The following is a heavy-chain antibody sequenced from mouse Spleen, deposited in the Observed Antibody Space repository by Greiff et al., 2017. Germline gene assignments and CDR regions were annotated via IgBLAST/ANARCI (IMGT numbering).Heavy chain of an antibody. V-gene: IGHV14-4*01. CDR1: GFNITDDY. CDR2: INPENGDT. CDR3: TTHYYGSPWFAY. Sequence: VQLQQPGAELVRPGASVKLSCTASGFNITDDYMHWVKQRPEKGLEWIGWINPENGDTDYAYKFQGKATITTDTSTNTAYLQLSSLTSEDAAVYYGTTHYYGSPWFAYWGQGTLVTVSA. D-gene: IGHD1-1*01. J-gene: IGHJ3*01.